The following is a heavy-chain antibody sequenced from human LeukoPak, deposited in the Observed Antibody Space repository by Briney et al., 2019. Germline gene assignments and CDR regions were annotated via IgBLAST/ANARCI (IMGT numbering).Heavy chain of an antibody. J-gene: IGHJ4*02. CDR3: ARRIQGMAPYYFDY. D-gene: IGHD5-24*01. CDR1: GFTFSSYA. V-gene: IGHV3-33*08. Sequence: GGSLRLSCAASGFTFSSYAMSWVRQAPGKGLEWVAFIRYDGSNKYYADSVKGRFTISRDNSKNTLYLQMNSLRAEDAAVYYCARRIQGMAPYYFDYWGQGTLVTVSS. CDR2: IRYDGSNK.